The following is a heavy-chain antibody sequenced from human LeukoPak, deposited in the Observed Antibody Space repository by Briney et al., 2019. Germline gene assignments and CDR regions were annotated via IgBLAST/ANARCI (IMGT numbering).Heavy chain of an antibody. D-gene: IGHD6-19*01. V-gene: IGHV3-23*01. CDR3: AKKPGYTSARGPYLFDY. CDR2: ISGSGGST. J-gene: IGHJ4*02. Sequence: GGSLRLSCAASGFTFSSYAMSWVRQAPGKGLEWVSAISGSGGSTYYADSVKGRCTISRDNSKNTLYLQMSSLRAEDTAIYYCAKKPGYTSARGPYLFDYWGQGTLVTVSS. CDR1: GFTFSSYA.